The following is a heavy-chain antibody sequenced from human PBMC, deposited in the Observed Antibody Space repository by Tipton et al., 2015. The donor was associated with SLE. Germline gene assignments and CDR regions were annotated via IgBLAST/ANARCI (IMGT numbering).Heavy chain of an antibody. D-gene: IGHD1-20*01. CDR1: GGSISSGSYY. CDR2: IYTSGST. J-gene: IGHJ4*02. Sequence: TPSLTCTVSGGSISSGSYYWSWIRQPAGKGLEWIGRIYTSGSTNYNPSLKSRVTISVDTSKDQFSLKLSSVTAADTAVYYCARDLTGLGFDYWRQGTLVTVSS. V-gene: IGHV4-61*02. CDR3: ARDLTGLGFDY.